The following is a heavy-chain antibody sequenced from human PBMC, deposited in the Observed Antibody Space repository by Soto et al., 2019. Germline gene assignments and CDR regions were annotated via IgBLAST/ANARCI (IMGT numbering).Heavy chain of an antibody. Sequence: GGSLRLSCAASGFTFSNYGMSWVRQAPGKGLEWVSAISGYGGSTFYPDSVKGRFTISRDNSKNTLYLEMIRLRTEDTAVYYCAHPRGYGVFDAVDIWGQGTVVTVSS. D-gene: IGHD4-17*01. CDR2: ISGYGGST. CDR3: AHPRGYGVFDAVDI. CDR1: GFTFSNYG. J-gene: IGHJ3*02. V-gene: IGHV3-23*01.